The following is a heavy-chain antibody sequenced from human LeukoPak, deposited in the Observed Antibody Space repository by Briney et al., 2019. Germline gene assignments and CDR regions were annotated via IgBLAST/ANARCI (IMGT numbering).Heavy chain of an antibody. Sequence: SETLSLTCTVSGGSISSYYWSWIRQPAGKGLEWIGRIYTSGSTNYNPSLKSRVNMSVDTSKNQFSLELSSLTAADTAVYYCARGVSLGYCSGGSCYTRFDAWGQGTLVTASS. CDR2: IYTSGST. J-gene: IGHJ5*02. D-gene: IGHD2-15*01. CDR3: ARGVSLGYCSGGSCYTRFDA. CDR1: GGSISSYY. V-gene: IGHV4-4*07.